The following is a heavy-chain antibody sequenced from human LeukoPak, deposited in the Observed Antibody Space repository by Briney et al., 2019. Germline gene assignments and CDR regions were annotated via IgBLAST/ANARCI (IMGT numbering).Heavy chain of an antibody. CDR1: DDSITIYY. CDR2: IDHTGST. D-gene: IGHD2-15*01. V-gene: IGHV4-59*01. CDR3: ARDLIGYCSGGSCYPNYYMDV. J-gene: IGHJ6*03. Sequence: SETLSLTCTVSDDSITIYYRTWIRQPPGKGLEWIGYIDHTGSTNYNPSLNSRVTISRDTSKNHFSLKLSSATAADTAVYYCARDLIGYCSGGSCYPNYYMDVWGKGTTVTVSS.